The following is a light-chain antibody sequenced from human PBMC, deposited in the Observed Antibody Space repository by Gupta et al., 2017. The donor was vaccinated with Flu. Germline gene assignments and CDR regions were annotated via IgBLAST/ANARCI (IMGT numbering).Light chain of an antibody. CDR1: QSISSY. Sequence: DIQMTQSPSSLSASVGDRVTITCRASQSISSYLNWYQQKPGKAPKLLIYAASSLQSGVPSRFSGSGSGTDFTLTISMRQPEDFATYYCQQSDSNPYTFGQGTKMEIK. CDR2: AAS. V-gene: IGKV1-39*01. J-gene: IGKJ2*01. CDR3: QQSDSNPYT.